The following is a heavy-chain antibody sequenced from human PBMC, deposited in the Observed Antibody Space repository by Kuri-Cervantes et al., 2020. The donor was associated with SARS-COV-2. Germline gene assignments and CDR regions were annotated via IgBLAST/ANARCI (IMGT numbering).Heavy chain of an antibody. Sequence: ESLKISCTVSGGSISSSSYYWGWVRQPPGKGLEWIGSIYYSGSTCYNPSLKSRVTISVDTSKNQFSLKLSSLTAADTAVYFCARVGHHFSTDFRSGYREASNWFDPWGHGTLVTVSS. J-gene: IGHJ5*02. V-gene: IGHV4-39*01. D-gene: IGHD3-3*01. CDR2: IYYSGST. CDR1: GGSISSSSYY. CDR3: ARVGHHFSTDFRSGYREASNWFDP.